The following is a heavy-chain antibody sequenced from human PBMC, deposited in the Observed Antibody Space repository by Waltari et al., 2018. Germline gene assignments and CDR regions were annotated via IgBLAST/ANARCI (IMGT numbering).Heavy chain of an antibody. CDR1: GYTFTNYW. CDR2: IYPTDSDT. V-gene: IGHV5-51*01. Sequence: EVQLVQSGAEVKKPGEYLKISCKASGYTFTNYWIAWVRQMPEKGLEYMGIIYPTDSDTRYSPSFQGQVTISVDKSSSTAYLQWSSLKASDTAMYDCARLHEGYSYGYQDYWGQGTLVTVSS. J-gene: IGHJ4*02. D-gene: IGHD5-18*01. CDR3: ARLHEGYSYGYQDY.